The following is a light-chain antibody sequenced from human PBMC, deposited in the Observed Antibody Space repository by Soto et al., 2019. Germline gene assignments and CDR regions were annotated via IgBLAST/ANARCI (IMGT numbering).Light chain of an antibody. J-gene: IGLJ1*01. V-gene: IGLV2-14*03. CDR2: DVS. CDR3: SSYTSSGNYG. Sequence: QSALTQPASVSGSPGQSIAISCTGTSSDVGGYNYVSWYQQHPGKAPKRMIYDVSNRPSGVSNRFSGSKSGNTASLTIAGRQAEDEADEYCSSYTSSGNYGFGTGTKRTVL. CDR1: SSDVGGYNY.